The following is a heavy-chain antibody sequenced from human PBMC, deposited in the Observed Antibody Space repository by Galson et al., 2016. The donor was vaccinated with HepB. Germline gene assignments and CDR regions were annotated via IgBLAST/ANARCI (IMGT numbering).Heavy chain of an antibody. CDR3: ARDVGGYSGYDGNYYGMDV. J-gene: IGHJ6*02. D-gene: IGHD5-12*01. CDR2: INPNSGGT. CDR1: GYTFTGYY. Sequence: SVKVSCKASGYTFTGYYMHWVRQAPGQGLEWMGWINPNSGGTNYAPKFQGRVTMTRDTSISPAYMQMNSLRAEDTAVYYCARDVGGYSGYDGNYYGMDVWGQGTTVTVSS. V-gene: IGHV1-2*02.